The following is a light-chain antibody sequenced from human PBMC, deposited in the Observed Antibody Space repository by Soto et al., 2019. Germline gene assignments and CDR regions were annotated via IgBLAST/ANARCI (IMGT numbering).Light chain of an antibody. J-gene: IGLJ3*02. V-gene: IGLV1-40*01. CDR1: SSNIGAGYD. CDR3: QSHDSSLSVRV. Sequence: QSVLTQPPSVSGAPGQRVTMSCTGSSSNIGAGYDVHWYQQLPGTAPKLLIYGNSNRPSGVPDRFSGSKSGTSASLAITGLQAEDDADYYCQSHDSSLSVRVFGGGTKLTV. CDR2: GNS.